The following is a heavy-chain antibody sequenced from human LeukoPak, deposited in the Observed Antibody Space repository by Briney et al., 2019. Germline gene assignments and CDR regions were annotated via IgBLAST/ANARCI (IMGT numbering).Heavy chain of an antibody. Sequence: SETLSLTCTVSGGSISSYYWSWIRQPPGKGLEWIGYIYYSGSTNYNPSLKSRVTISVDTSKNQFSLKLSSVTAADTAVYYCARSFWSGYYPNSYYYGMDVWGQGTTVTVSS. CDR3: ARSFWSGYYPNSYYYGMDV. J-gene: IGHJ6*02. CDR2: IYYSGST. D-gene: IGHD3-3*01. V-gene: IGHV4-59*01. CDR1: GGSISSYY.